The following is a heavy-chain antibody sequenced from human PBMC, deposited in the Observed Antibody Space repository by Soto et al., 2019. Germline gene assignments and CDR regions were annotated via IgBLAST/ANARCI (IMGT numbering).Heavy chain of an antibody. V-gene: IGHV4-34*01. CDR3: GRGRQRPSAAYKEHCYYGMDV. Sequence: SETLSLTCAVYGVSFTDYYWRWIRQLPGKGLEWIGEINHTGGIDYNPSLDSRATISQDTTKNQFSLKLSSVTTADTAMYYCGRGRQRPSAAYKEHCYYGMDVWGQGTTVTVS. CDR1: GVSFTDYY. CDR2: INHTGGI. J-gene: IGHJ6*02. D-gene: IGHD2-2*01.